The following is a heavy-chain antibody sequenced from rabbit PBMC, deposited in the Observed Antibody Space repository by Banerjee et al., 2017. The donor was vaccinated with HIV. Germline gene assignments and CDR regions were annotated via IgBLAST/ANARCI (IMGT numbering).Heavy chain of an antibody. D-gene: IGHD1-1*01. V-gene: IGHV1S45*01. CDR1: GFEFNNYY. CDR2: IDTYSVNT. CDR3: AREGASVSGYSL. Sequence: QEQLKESGGGLVQPGGTLKLSCKASGFEFNNYYMHWVRQAPGKGLEWIACIDTYSVNTYYASWAKGRFAISKTSSTTVTLQMTSLTAADTATYFCAREGASVSGYSLWGQGTLVTVS. J-gene: IGHJ3*01.